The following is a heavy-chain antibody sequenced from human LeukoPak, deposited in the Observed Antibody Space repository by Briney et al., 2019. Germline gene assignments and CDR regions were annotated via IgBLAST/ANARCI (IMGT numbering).Heavy chain of an antibody. V-gene: IGHV1-2*02. CDR2: INPNSGGT. CDR3: ARTSEYYDSSGYYRY. D-gene: IGHD3-22*01. J-gene: IGHJ4*02. CDR1: GGTFTGYY. Sequence: ASVKVPCKASGGTFTGYYMHWVRQAPGQGLEWMGWINPNSGGTNYAQKFQGRVTMTRDTSISTAYMELSRLRSDDTAVYYCARTSEYYDSSGYYRYWGQGTLVTVSS.